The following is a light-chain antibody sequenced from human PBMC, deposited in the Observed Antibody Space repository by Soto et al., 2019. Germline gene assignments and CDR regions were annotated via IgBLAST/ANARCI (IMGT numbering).Light chain of an antibody. CDR2: EVN. Sequence: QSALTQPPSASGSPGQSVAIPCTGTSSDVGGYNYVSWYQQHPGKAPKLMIYEVNKRPSGVPDRFSGSKSGNTASLTVSGLQAEDEADYYCSSYAGSSNVFGTRTKVTVL. J-gene: IGLJ1*01. CDR1: SSDVGGYNY. V-gene: IGLV2-8*01. CDR3: SSYAGSSNV.